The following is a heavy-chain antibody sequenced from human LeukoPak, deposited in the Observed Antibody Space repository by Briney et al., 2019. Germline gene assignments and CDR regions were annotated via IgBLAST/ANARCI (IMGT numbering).Heavy chain of an antibody. CDR2: TYYRSKWYN. Sequence: SQTLSLTCAISGDSVSSNSAAWNWIRQSQSRGLEWLGRTYYRSKWYNDDAVSVKSRITINQDTAKNQFSLQLNSVTPDDTAVHYCAREYSSGWSRWDYYGMDVWGQGTTVTVSS. J-gene: IGHJ6*02. D-gene: IGHD6-19*01. V-gene: IGHV6-1*01. CDR3: AREYSSGWSRWDYYGMDV. CDR1: GDSVSSNSAA.